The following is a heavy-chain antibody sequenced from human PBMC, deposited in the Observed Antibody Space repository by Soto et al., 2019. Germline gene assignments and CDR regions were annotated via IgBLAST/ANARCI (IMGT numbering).Heavy chain of an antibody. Sequence: QVQLVQSGDEVKKPGASVKVSCKASGYIFVNYGIAWVRQAPGQGLEWMGWISHYTGNTHAATKIQGRLTMTTDTSTSTANMDLGSLTSDDTAVYYCVMVDNYVTPTPQDVWGQGTTVTVSS. CDR2: ISHYTGNT. CDR3: VMVDNYVTPTPQDV. D-gene: IGHD3-16*01. J-gene: IGHJ6*02. V-gene: IGHV1-18*01. CDR1: GYIFVNYG.